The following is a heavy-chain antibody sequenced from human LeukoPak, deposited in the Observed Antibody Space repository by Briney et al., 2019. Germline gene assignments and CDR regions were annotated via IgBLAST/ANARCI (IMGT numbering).Heavy chain of an antibody. CDR1: GFTFTSYG. Sequence: PGGSLRLSCAASGFTFTSYGMHWVRQAPGKGLEWVALISYDGSNKYYAESVKGRFTISIDSSKHTLYLGMNSVRAKDTGVYYCAKVLALVVAGTDSAFDIWGQGTMVTVSS. D-gene: IGHD6-19*01. V-gene: IGHV3-30*18. J-gene: IGHJ3*02. CDR3: AKVLALVVAGTDSAFDI. CDR2: ISYDGSNK.